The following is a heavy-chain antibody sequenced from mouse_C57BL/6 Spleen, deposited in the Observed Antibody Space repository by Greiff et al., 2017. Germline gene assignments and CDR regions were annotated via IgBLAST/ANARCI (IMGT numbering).Heavy chain of an antibody. V-gene: IGHV5-9*01. CDR2: ISGGGGNT. J-gene: IGHJ2*01. Sequence: EVQLVQPGAGLVKPGGSLKLSCAASGFTFSSYTMSWVRQTPEKRLEWVATISGGGGNTYYPDSVKGRFTISRDNAKNTLYLQVGSLGSEDTALYYCARLGYGTYWGQGTTLTVSS. D-gene: IGHD3-1*01. CDR3: ARLGYGTY. CDR1: GFTFSSYT.